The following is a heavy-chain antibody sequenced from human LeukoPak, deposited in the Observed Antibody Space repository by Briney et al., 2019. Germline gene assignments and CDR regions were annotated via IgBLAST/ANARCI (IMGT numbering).Heavy chain of an antibody. Sequence: SETLSLTCAVSGGSISSSNWWTWVRQSPGKGLEWIGEIYHSGSTNYNPSLKSRITISVDKSKNHFSLKLSSVTAADTAVYYCARVVRGDFHQYDMDVWGKGTTVTVSS. J-gene: IGHJ6*03. CDR3: ARVVRGDFHQYDMDV. D-gene: IGHD3-16*01. CDR1: GGSISSSNW. V-gene: IGHV4-4*02. CDR2: IYHSGST.